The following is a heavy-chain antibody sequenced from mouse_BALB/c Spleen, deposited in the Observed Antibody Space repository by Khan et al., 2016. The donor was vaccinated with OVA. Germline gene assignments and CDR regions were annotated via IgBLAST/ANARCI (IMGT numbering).Heavy chain of an antibody. CDR3: TRIYRSDFDY. Sequence: EVQLQESGPELVRPGASVKISCKASGYSFTGYFMNWVMQIHGKSLEWIGRINPHIGETFYNQRFKDKATLTVDESSNTAHMELRSLASEDSAVYYCTRIYRSDFDYWGQGTTLTVSS. CDR2: INPHIGET. J-gene: IGHJ2*01. D-gene: IGHD1-1*01. CDR1: GYSFTGYF. V-gene: IGHV1-20*02.